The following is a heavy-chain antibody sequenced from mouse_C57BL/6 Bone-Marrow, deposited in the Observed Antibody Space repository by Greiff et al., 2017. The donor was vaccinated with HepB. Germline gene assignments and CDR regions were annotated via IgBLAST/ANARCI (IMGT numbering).Heavy chain of an antibody. CDR1: GFTFSSYA. V-gene: IGHV5-9-1*02. CDR2: ISSGGDYI. Sequence: EVKLVESGEGLVKPGGSLKLSCAASGFTFSSYAMSWVRQTPEKRLEWVAYISSGGDYIYYADTVKGRFTISRDNATNTLYLQMSSLKSEDTAMYYCTRARLRGWAMDYWGQGTSVTVSS. J-gene: IGHJ4*01. D-gene: IGHD3-1*01. CDR3: TRARLRGWAMDY.